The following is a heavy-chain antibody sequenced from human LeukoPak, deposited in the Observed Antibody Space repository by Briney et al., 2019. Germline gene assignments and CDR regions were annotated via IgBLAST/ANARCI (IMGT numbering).Heavy chain of an antibody. Sequence: PGGSLRLSCAASGFTFSNYAMYWVRQAPGKGLEWVSAITVSGDSTYYADSVKGRFTISRDNSKNTLYLQMNSLRAEDTAVYYCAKGNSNYYFDYWGQGTLVTVSS. J-gene: IGHJ4*02. CDR2: ITVSGDST. CDR1: GFTFSNYA. CDR3: AKGNSNYYFDY. D-gene: IGHD5-18*01. V-gene: IGHV3-23*01.